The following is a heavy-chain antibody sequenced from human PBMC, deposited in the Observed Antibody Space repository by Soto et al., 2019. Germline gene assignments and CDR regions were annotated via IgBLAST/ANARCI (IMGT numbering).Heavy chain of an antibody. CDR1: GFSFCDYY. D-gene: IGHD2-21*02. J-gene: IGHJ4*02. CDR2: ISSSGSTI. Sequence: PWGTLRLSCAASGFSFCDYYMSWIRQAPGKGLEWVPYISSSGSTIYYADSVKVRFTTSRGNAKNSLYLKMNSPRAEDTVVYYCARAPRGFWVTSFGYWGQGALVAVS. CDR3: ARAPRGFWVTSFGY. V-gene: IGHV3-11*01.